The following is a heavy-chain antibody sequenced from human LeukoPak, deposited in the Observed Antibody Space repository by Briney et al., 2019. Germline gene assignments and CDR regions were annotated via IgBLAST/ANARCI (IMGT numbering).Heavy chain of an antibody. CDR1: GGSISSSSYF. CDR2: IYYSGST. Sequence: SETLSLTCTVSGGSISSSSYFWGWIRQPPGKGLEWIGTIYYSGSTYYNPSLKSRVTFSLDASNNQFSLKLSSVTAADTAVYFCARHNPFRPFPDYWGQGTLVTVSS. D-gene: IGHD2/OR15-2a*01. J-gene: IGHJ4*02. CDR3: ARHNPFRPFPDY. V-gene: IGHV4-39*01.